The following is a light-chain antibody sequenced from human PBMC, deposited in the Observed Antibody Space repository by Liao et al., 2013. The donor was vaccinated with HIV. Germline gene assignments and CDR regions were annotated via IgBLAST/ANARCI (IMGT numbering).Light chain of an antibody. CDR2: NDS. CDR3: QVWDSSSDHSYV. J-gene: IGLJ1*01. CDR1: NIGSKS. Sequence: SYVLTQPPSVSVAPGQTARITCGGNNIGSKSVHWYQQKPGRAPVLVIYNDSDRPSGIPERFSGSNSGNTATLTISRVEAGDEADYYCQVWDSSSDHSYVFGTGTKVTVL. V-gene: IGLV3-21*01.